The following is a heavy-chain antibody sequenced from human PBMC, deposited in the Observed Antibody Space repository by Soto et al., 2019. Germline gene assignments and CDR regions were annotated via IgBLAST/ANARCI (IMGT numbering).Heavy chain of an antibody. CDR2: INSDGSST. Sequence: GGSLRLSCAASGFTFSSYWMHWVRQAPGKGLVWVSRINSDGSSTSYADSVKGRYTISRDNAKNTLYLQMNSLRAEDTAVYYCARVTTHYYDSSGLDYWGHGTLVTVSS. D-gene: IGHD3-22*01. J-gene: IGHJ4*01. CDR1: GFTFSSYW. CDR3: ARVTTHYYDSSGLDY. V-gene: IGHV3-74*01.